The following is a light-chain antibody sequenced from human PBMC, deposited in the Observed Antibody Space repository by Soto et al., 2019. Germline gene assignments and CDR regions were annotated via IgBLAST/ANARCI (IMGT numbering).Light chain of an antibody. CDR1: SSDVGSYNL. V-gene: IGLV2-23*02. CDR3: CSFATTGIGV. J-gene: IGLJ3*02. CDR2: EVT. Sequence: QSVLTQPASVSGSPGQAITISCTGTSSDVGSYNLVSWFQQRPGKVPKLMIYEVTKWPSGVSNRFSGSKSGNTASLTISGLQAEDEADYYCCSFATTGIGVFGGGTKLTVL.